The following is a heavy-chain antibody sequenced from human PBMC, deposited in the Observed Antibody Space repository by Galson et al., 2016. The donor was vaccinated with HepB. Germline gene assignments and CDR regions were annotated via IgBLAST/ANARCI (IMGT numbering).Heavy chain of an antibody. CDR2: IKSKTDGGTT. D-gene: IGHD3-3*01. CDR3: TVAASYDFWSGYYMLDP. J-gene: IGHJ5*02. Sequence: SLRLSCAASGFSFSHAWMHWVRQAPGKGLEWVGRIKSKTDGGTTDYAAPVKGRFAISGDNSKDTLYLQMNRLKTEETGVYYCTVAASYDFWSGYYMLDPWGQGTLVTVSS. V-gene: IGHV3-15*07. CDR1: GFSFSHAW.